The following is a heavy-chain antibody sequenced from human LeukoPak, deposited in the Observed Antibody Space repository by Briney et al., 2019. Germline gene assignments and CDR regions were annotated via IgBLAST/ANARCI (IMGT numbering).Heavy chain of an antibody. D-gene: IGHD2-2*01. J-gene: IGHJ3*02. CDR2: IYYSGST. CDR3: AGGVPAAPDDAFDI. Sequence: PSETLSLTCTVSGGSISSGDYYWSWIRQPPGKGLEWIGYIYYSGSTYYNPSLKSRVTISVDTSKNQLSLKLSPVTAADTAVYYCAGGVPAAPDDAFDIWGQGTMVTVSS. V-gene: IGHV4-30-4*08. CDR1: GGSISSGDYY.